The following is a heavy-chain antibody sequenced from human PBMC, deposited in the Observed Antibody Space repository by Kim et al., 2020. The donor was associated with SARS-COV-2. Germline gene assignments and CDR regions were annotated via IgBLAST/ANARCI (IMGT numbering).Heavy chain of an antibody. CDR3: AGGDTAIDY. CDR2: GGDT. V-gene: IGHV3-53*01. J-gene: IGHJ4*02. D-gene: IGHD5-18*01. Sequence: GGDTYEAEPGKGRFTISRDESKNTVYLQMNSLRVEDTAVYYCAGGDTAIDYWGQGTLVTVSS.